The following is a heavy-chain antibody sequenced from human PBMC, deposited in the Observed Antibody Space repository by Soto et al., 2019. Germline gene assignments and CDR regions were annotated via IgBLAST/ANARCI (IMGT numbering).Heavy chain of an antibody. J-gene: IGHJ2*01. V-gene: IGHV3-23*01. CDR2: ISGGGDAT. Sequence: ESGGGLVQPGGSLRLSCAGSGFTFINYAMNWVRQAPGKGLEWVSSISGGGDATFFADSVRGRFTISRDNSKNTVTLQMNSLRVDDMAVHYCARKILWSTSRPNYWHFDLWGRGTLVTVSS. CDR3: ARKILWSTSRPNYWHFDL. D-gene: IGHD2-2*01. CDR1: GFTFINYA.